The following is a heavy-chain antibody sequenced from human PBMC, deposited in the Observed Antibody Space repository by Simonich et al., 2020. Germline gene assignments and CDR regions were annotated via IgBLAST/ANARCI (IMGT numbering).Heavy chain of an antibody. V-gene: IGHV3-21*01. Sequence: EVQLVESGGGLVKPGGSLRLSCAASGFTFSSYSMNWVRQAPGKGREWVSSSSSSSRYIYYADSVKGRFTISRDNAKNSLYLQMNSLRAEDTAVYYCARDVDTAMVFDYWGQGTLVTVSS. D-gene: IGHD5-18*01. CDR2: SSSSSRYI. CDR1: GFTFSSYS. CDR3: ARDVDTAMVFDY. J-gene: IGHJ4*02.